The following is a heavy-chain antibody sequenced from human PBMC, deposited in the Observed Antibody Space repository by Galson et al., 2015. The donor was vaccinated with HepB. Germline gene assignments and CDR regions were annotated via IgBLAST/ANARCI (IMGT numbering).Heavy chain of an antibody. V-gene: IGHV3-23*01. CDR3: AKLVSSKYCSGGSCYSGVYFDY. CDR1: GFTFSSYA. Sequence: SLRLSCAASGFTFSSYAMSWVRQAPGKGLEWVSAISGSGGSTYYADSVKGRFTISRDNSKNTLYLQMNSLRAEDTAVYYCAKLVSSKYCSGGSCYSGVYFDYWGQGTLVTVSS. D-gene: IGHD2-15*01. J-gene: IGHJ4*02. CDR2: ISGSGGST.